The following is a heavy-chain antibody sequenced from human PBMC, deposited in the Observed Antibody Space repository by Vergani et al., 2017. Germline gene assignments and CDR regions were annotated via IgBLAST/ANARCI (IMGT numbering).Heavy chain of an antibody. CDR1: NSSINSNYY. J-gene: IGHJ4*02. CDR3: VRDAINYDVLTGYYIGLDS. D-gene: IGHD3-9*01. CDR2: VSHSGST. Sequence: QVQLQESGPGLVQPAETLSLTCVVSNSSINSNYYWGWIRQSPEKRLEWIGSVSHSGSTFSNPSLKSRVTISVDKSKKLISLILNSVTAADTAVYYCVRDAINYDVLTGYYIGLDSWGQGTLVTVSS. V-gene: IGHV4-38-2*01.